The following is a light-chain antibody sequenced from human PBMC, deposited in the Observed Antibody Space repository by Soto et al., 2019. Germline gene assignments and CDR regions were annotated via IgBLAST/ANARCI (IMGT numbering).Light chain of an antibody. V-gene: IGLV2-14*01. J-gene: IGLJ1*01. CDR3: SSYSISTAYL. Sequence: QSVLTQPASVSGSPGQSITISCTGTSSDVGGYDYVSWYQLHPGKAPKLMVFEVSNRPSGVSYCFSGSKSGNTASLTISGLQAEDEADYFCSSYSISTAYLFGTGTQVTVL. CDR2: EVS. CDR1: SSDVGGYDY.